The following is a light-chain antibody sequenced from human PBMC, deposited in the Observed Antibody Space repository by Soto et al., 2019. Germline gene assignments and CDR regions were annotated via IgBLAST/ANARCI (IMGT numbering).Light chain of an antibody. J-gene: IGLJ3*02. V-gene: IGLV2-14*01. CDR3: SSYASSSTWV. CDR1: SSDVGDYNY. Sequence: QSALTQPASASGSPGQSITLSCTGTSSDVGDYNYVSWYQQHPGKAPRLIIYEVSYRPSGVSNRFSGSKSGNTASLTISGLQAEDEADYYCSSYASSSTWVFGGGTKVTVL. CDR2: EVS.